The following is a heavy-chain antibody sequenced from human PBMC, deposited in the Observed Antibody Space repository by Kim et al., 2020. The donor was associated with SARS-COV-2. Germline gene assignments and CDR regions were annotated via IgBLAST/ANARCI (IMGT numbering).Heavy chain of an antibody. D-gene: IGHD3-3*01. CDR2: IYYSGST. CDR1: GGFINSYY. Sequence: SETLSLTCTVSGGFINSYYWSWIRQSPGKGLEWIGYIYYSGSTKYNPSLKSRVSMSIDTSKKQFSLKLNTVTAADTAVYYCARDKDIWGGDDVFDIWGQGTLVVVAS. V-gene: IGHV4-59*01. CDR3: ARDKDIWGGDDVFDI. J-gene: IGHJ3*02.